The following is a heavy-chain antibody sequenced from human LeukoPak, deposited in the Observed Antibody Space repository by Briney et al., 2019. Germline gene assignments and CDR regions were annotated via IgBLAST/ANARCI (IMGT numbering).Heavy chain of an antibody. V-gene: IGHV3-53*01. D-gene: IGHD3-10*01. Sequence: PGGSLRLPCSASGFTERSHDMRWVRQAPGKGLEWVSIIYSGGSTNYADSVKGRFTISRDNSKNTLYLQMNSLRAEDTAVYYCASGLGSYRTPYYYMDVWGKGPTVTVSS. CDR2: IYSGGST. J-gene: IGHJ6*03. CDR1: GFTERSHD. CDR3: ASGLGSYRTPYYYMDV.